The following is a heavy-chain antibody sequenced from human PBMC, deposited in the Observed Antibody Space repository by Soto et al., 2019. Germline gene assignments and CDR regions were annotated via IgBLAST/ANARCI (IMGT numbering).Heavy chain of an antibody. CDR3: AQTLGLAVAGPGRFDL. CDR1: GGTFSKYA. CDR2: ITPFFGTA. V-gene: IGHV1-69*05. J-gene: IGHJ2*01. D-gene: IGHD6-19*01. Sequence: QVQLVQSGAEVKKPGSSVKVSCKASGGTFSKYAISWVRQAPGQGLEWMGGITPFFGTAKYAQKFQGRVTITXXEXMXXADMELSRLTSEDTALYYCAQTLGLAVAGPGRFDLWGRGTLVTVSS.